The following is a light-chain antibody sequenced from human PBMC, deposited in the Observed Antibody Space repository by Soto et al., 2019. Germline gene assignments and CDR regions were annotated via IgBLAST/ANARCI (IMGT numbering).Light chain of an antibody. V-gene: IGLV1-44*01. CDR1: ISNIGSNT. CDR3: ATWDDSLNVPV. CDR2: ITD. J-gene: IGLJ3*02. Sequence: QSVLTQPPSASGTPGQRFTISFSGNISNIGSNTVNWYQQLPGAAPKLLIWITDQRPSGVPDRFSGSKSGTSASLAINGLQSEDEAEYYCATWDDSLNVPVFGEGTKVTVL.